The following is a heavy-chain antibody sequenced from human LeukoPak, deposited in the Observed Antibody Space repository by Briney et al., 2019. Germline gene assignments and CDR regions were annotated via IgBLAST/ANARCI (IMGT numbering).Heavy chain of an antibody. D-gene: IGHD4-23*01. V-gene: IGHV4-30-2*01. J-gene: IGHJ4*02. CDR1: GGSISSGGYY. CDR3: ARDGLGGKGDFDY. CDR2: IYHSGST. Sequence: PSQTLSLTCTVSGGSISSGGYYWSWIRQPPGKGLEWIGYIYHSGSTYYNPSLKSRVTISVDTSKNQFSLKLSSVTAADTAVYYCARDGLGGKGDFDYWGQGTLVTVSS.